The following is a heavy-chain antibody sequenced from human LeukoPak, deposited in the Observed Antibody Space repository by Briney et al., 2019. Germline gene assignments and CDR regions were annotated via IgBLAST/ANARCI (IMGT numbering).Heavy chain of an antibody. V-gene: IGHV3-30*02. CDR3: AKDIQRGFDYTNSLDY. J-gene: IGHJ4*02. CDR2: IRSDSTNK. CDR1: GFTFSHYA. D-gene: IGHD4-11*01. Sequence: GGSLRLSCAASGFTFSHYAMHWVRQAPGKGLEWVAVIRSDSTNKYYSDAVKGRFAISRDDPSKMVYLQMNSLRVEDTAVYYCAKDIQRGFDYTNSLDYWGQGILVTVSS.